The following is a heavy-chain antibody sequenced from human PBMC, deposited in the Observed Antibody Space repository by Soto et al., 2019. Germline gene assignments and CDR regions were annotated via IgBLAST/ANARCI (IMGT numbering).Heavy chain of an antibody. V-gene: IGHV5-51*01. J-gene: IGHJ6*02. CDR1: GYSFTSYW. CDR2: IYPGDSDT. Sequence: GESLKISCKGSGYSFTSYWIGWVRQMPGKGLEWMGIIYPGDSDTRYSPSFQGQVTISADKSISTAYLQWSSLKASDTAMYYCARQLAAAGNQFYYYGMDVWGQGTTVTAP. CDR3: ARQLAAAGNQFYYYGMDV. D-gene: IGHD6-13*01.